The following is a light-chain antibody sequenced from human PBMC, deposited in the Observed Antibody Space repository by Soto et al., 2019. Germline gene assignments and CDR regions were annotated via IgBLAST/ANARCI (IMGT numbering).Light chain of an antibody. CDR2: GND. Sequence: QSVLTQPPSVSGAPGQRVTISCTGSSSNIGADYDVNWYQQFPGTAPKLLIYGNDNRPSGVPDRFSGSKSDTTASLAISGLRSEDESDYYCATWDDSLNGYVFGTGTKVTVL. CDR3: ATWDDSLNGYV. J-gene: IGLJ1*01. V-gene: IGLV1-40*01. CDR1: SSNIGADYD.